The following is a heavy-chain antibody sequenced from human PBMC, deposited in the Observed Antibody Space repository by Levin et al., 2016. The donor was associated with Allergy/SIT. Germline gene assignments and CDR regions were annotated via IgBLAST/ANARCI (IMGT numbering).Heavy chain of an antibody. CDR1: GYTFTSYG. D-gene: IGHD4-17*01. CDR3: ATYDYGDYAGWFDP. Sequence: ASVKVSCKASGYTFTSYGISWVRQAPGQGLEWMGWISAYNGNTNYAQKLQGRVTMTTDTSTSTAYMELRSLRSDDTAVYYCATYDYGDYAGWFDPWGQGTLVTVSS. J-gene: IGHJ5*02. CDR2: ISAYNGNT. V-gene: IGHV1-18*04.